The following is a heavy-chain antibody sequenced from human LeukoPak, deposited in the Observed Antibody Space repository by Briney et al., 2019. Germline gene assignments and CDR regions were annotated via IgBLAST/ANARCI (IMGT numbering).Heavy chain of an antibody. D-gene: IGHD1-26*01. CDR3: ARAPNSGTLGEDY. J-gene: IGHJ4*02. CDR1: GFTFSDHY. V-gene: IGHV3-72*01. CDR2: IRNKANIYTT. Sequence: GGSLRLSCAASGFTFSDHYMDWVRQAPGKGLEWVGRIRNKANIYTTEYAASVKGRFTISRDDSKNSLYLQMNSLKTEDTAVYYCARAPNSGTLGEDYWGQGTLATVSS.